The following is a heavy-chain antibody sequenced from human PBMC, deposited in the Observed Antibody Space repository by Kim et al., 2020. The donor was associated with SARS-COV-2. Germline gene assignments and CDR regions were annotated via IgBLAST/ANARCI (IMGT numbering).Heavy chain of an antibody. CDR3: ARDRYRRVANAQHYYYYGMDV. V-gene: IGHV3-30-3*01. CDR2: ISYDGSNK. D-gene: IGHD3-3*01. CDR1: GFTFSSYA. Sequence: GGSLRLSCAASGFTFSSYAMHWVRQAPGKGLEWVAVISYDGSNKYYADSVKGRFTISRDNSKNTLYLQMNSLRAEDTAVYYCARDRYRRVANAQHYYYYGMDVWGQGTTVTVSS. J-gene: IGHJ6*02.